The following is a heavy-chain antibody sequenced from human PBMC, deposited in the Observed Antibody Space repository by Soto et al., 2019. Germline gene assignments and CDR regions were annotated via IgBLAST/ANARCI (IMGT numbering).Heavy chain of an antibody. CDR2: IYSGTT. CDR3: AREDSGAFFDF. V-gene: IGHV4-30-2*01. Sequence: QVQLQESASGPVKPSQTLSLTCAVSGVSISSGGYSWSWIRQPPGKGMEWIGYIYSGTTHYNPSLKSRVTSPMDRPKNQVSLSLKSVTAAETAVYYCAREDSGAFFDFWGQGNLVTVSS. CDR1: GVSISSGGYS. D-gene: IGHD2-15*01. J-gene: IGHJ4*02.